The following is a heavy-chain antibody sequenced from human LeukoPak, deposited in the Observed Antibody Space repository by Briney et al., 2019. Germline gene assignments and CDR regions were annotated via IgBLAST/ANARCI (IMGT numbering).Heavy chain of an antibody. J-gene: IGHJ4*02. CDR3: ARDSRGRYQYFDS. V-gene: IGHV4-4*07. D-gene: IGHD3-16*02. CDR2: IDTSGIT. CDR1: GDSIKSYH. Sequence: SETLSLTCTVSGDSIKSYHWSWIRQSAGKGLEWIGRIDTSGITLYNPSLKNRVTVSADVSKNQFFLRLQSVTAADTAVYFCARDSRGRYQYFDSWGQGSLVTVSS.